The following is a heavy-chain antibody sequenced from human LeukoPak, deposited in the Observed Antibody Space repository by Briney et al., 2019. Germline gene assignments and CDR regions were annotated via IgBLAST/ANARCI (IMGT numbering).Heavy chain of an antibody. D-gene: IGHD3-22*01. V-gene: IGHV3-30*18. CDR1: GFTFSSYG. CDR2: ISYDGSNK. CDR3: AKEVRHYYDSSGSIMGPGDY. J-gene: IGHJ4*02. Sequence: GGPLRLSCAASGFTFSSYGMHWVRQAPGKGLEWVAVISYDGSNKYYADSVKGRFTISRDNSKNTLYLQMNSLRAEDTAVYYCAKEVRHYYDSSGSIMGPGDYWGQGTLVTVSS.